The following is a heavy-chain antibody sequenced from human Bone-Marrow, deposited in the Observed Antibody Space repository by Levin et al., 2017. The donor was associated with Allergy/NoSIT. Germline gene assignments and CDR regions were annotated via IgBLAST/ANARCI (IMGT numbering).Heavy chain of an antibody. V-gene: IGHV4-59*01. Sequence: SETLSLTCTVSGGSISSYYWSWIRQPPGKGLEWIGYIYYSGSTNYNPSFKSRVTISVDTSKNQFSLKLSSVTAADTAVDYCARDRSAGFGMDVWGQGTTVTVSS. CDR1: GGSISSYY. CDR2: IYYSGST. J-gene: IGHJ6*02. CDR3: ARDRSAGFGMDV. D-gene: IGHD1-26*01.